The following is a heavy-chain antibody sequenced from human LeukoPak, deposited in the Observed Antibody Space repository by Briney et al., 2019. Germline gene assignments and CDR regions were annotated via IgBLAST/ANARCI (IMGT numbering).Heavy chain of an antibody. CDR2: ISWNSGSI. D-gene: IGHD2-2*01. CDR1: GFTFSSYA. J-gene: IGHJ3*02. V-gene: IGHV3-9*01. Sequence: GGSLRLSCAASGFTFSSYAMTWVRQAPGKGLEWVSGISWNSGSIGYADSVKGRFTISRDNAKNSLYLQMNSLRAEDTALYYCAKAYLLNRQLLDAFDIWGQGTMVTVSS. CDR3: AKAYLLNRQLLDAFDI.